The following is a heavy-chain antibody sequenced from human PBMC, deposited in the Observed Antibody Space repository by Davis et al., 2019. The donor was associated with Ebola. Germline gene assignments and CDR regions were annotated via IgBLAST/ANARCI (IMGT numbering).Heavy chain of an antibody. D-gene: IGHD3-22*01. CDR3: ASPYDSSGH. V-gene: IGHV4-39*01. J-gene: IGHJ4*02. CDR2: IFYTGST. CDR1: GGSISSSSYY. Sequence: SETLSLTCIVSGGSISSSSYYWVWIRQSPGKGLEWIGTIFYTGSTHYNPSLKSRLSISVDTSKNQFSLKLSSVTAADTAVYYCASPYDSSGHWGQGTLVTVSS.